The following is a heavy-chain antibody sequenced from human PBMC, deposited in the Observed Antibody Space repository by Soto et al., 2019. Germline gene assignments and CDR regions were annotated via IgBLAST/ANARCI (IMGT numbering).Heavy chain of an antibody. CDR3: AKNWGYCSSTSCYVGGYNWFDP. CDR1: GFTFSSYA. D-gene: IGHD2-2*01. Sequence: GGSLRLSCAASGFTFSSYAMSWVRQAPGKGLEWVSAISGSGGSTYYADSVKGRFTISRENSKNTLYLQMKSLRAEDTAVYYCAKNWGYCSSTSCYVGGYNWFDPWGQGTLVTVSS. V-gene: IGHV3-23*01. J-gene: IGHJ5*02. CDR2: ISGSGGST.